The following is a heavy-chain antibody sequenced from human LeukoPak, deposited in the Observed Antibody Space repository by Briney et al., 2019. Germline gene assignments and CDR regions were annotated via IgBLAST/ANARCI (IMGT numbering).Heavy chain of an antibody. CDR2: FHFSGST. CDR3: ARPFQDYDKGTFFYFFDF. V-gene: IGHV4-39*01. D-gene: IGHD3-22*01. Sequence: SETLSLTCSVSGASVTMGSYYWAWIRQPPGKGLEWIGTFHFSGSTYYNPSLKSRVTISVDTSKNSVSLMLRSVTAADTAVYFCARPFQDYDKGTFFYFFDFWGQGILITVSS. CDR1: GASVTMGSYY. J-gene: IGHJ4*02.